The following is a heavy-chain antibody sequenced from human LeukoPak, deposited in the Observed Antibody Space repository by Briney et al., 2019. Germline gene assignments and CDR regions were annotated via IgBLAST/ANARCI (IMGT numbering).Heavy chain of an antibody. D-gene: IGHD4-17*01. Sequence: GGSLRLSCAASGFTFSSYAMSWVRQAPGKGLEWVPAISGSGSSTYYADSVKGRFTISRDNSKNTLYLQMDSLRAEDTAVYYCAKASGYGDKFDYWGQGTLVTVSS. J-gene: IGHJ4*02. V-gene: IGHV3-23*01. CDR3: AKASGYGDKFDY. CDR2: ISGSGSST. CDR1: GFTFSSYA.